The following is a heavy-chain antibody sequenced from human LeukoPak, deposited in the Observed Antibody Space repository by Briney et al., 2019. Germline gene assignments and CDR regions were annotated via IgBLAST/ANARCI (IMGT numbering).Heavy chain of an antibody. CDR3: ACDFRYLGHDF. CDR2: ISNIGTTT. V-gene: IGHV3-11*01. J-gene: IGHJ4*02. Sequence: PGGSLRLSCTASAFTLGDWYMSWIRQAPGKGLEWISFISNIGTTTYYAESVKGRFTISRDHAKNSLYLQMNSLRAEGTAVYYCACDFRYLGHDFCGQGTLVTVSS. CDR1: AFTLGDWY. D-gene: IGHD2-21*02.